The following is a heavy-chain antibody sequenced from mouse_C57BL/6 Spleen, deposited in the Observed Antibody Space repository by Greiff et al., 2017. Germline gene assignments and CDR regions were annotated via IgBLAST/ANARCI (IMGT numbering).Heavy chain of an antibody. CDR2: IDPETGGT. CDR1: GYTFTDYE. D-gene: IGHD1-1*01. J-gene: IGHJ2*01. Sequence: VKLQQSGAELVRPGASVTLSCKASGYTFTDYEMHWVKQTPVHGLEWIGAIDPETGGTAYNQKFKGKAILTADKSSSTAYMELRSLTSEDSAVYYCTRLGIYYYGWGQGTTLTVSS. CDR3: TRLGIYYYG. V-gene: IGHV1-15*01.